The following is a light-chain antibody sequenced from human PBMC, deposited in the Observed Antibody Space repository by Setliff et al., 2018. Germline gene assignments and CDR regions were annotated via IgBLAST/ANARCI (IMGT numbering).Light chain of an antibody. CDR2: RNN. CDR3: ATWDDSLSAYV. Sequence: QSVLAQPPSASGTPGQSVTISCSGSTSNIGKNFVYWYQQVPGTVPKLPIYRNNQRPSGVSDRFSGSESGTSASLAISGLRSEDGADYYCATWDDSLSAYVFGTGTKVTVL. V-gene: IGLV1-47*01. J-gene: IGLJ1*01. CDR1: TSNIGKNF.